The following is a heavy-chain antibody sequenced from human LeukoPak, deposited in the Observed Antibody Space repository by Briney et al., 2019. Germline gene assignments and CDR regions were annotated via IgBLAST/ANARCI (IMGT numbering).Heavy chain of an antibody. D-gene: IGHD1-7*01. CDR3: ARVEFGNWNSRYNWFDP. CDR1: GYTFTDYY. V-gene: IGHV1-2*02. Sequence: GASVKVSCKASGYTFTDYYMHWVRQAPGQGLEWMGWINPNSGGTNYAQKFQGRVTMTRDTSISTAYMELSRLRSDDTAVYYCARVEFGNWNSRYNWFDPWGQGTLVTVSS. J-gene: IGHJ5*02. CDR2: INPNSGGT.